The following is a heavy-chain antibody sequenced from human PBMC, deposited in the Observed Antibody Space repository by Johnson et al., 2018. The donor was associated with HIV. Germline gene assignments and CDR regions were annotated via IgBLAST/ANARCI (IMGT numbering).Heavy chain of an antibody. CDR1: GFTFDDYG. V-gene: IGHV3-20*04. Sequence: VQLVESGGDLVQPGGSLRLSCAVSGFTFDDYGMSWVRQAPGKGLEWVSGITWNGGGTHYADSVKGRFTISRDNSKNTLYLQMNSLRAEDTAVYYCAKGLRPYGSGPSDAFDIWGQGTMVTVSS. CDR2: ITWNGGGT. CDR3: AKGLRPYGSGPSDAFDI. J-gene: IGHJ3*02. D-gene: IGHD3-10*01.